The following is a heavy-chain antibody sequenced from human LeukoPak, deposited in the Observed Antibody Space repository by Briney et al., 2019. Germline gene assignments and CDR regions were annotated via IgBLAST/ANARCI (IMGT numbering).Heavy chain of an antibody. Sequence: PGGSLRLSCAASGFTFDDYAMHWVRQAPGKGLEWVSGISWNSGSIGFADSVKGRFTISRDNAKNSLYLQMNSLRAEDTAVYYCAREGVVWFGDPLGYWGQGTLVTVSS. J-gene: IGHJ4*02. V-gene: IGHV3-9*01. D-gene: IGHD3-10*01. CDR2: ISWNSGSI. CDR3: AREGVVWFGDPLGY. CDR1: GFTFDDYA.